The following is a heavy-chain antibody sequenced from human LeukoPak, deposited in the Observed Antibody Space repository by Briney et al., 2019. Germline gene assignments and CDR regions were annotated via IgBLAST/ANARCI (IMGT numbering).Heavy chain of an antibody. V-gene: IGHV4-38-2*02. CDR1: GYSISSGYY. D-gene: IGHD2-2*01. CDR3: ARDMPSPSNWFDP. Sequence: PSETLSLTCTVSGYSISSGYYWGWIRQPPGKGLEWIGSIYHSGSTYYNPSLKSRVTISVDTSKNQFSLKLSSVTAADTAVYYCARDMPSPSNWFDPWGQGTLVTVSS. CDR2: IYHSGST. J-gene: IGHJ5*02.